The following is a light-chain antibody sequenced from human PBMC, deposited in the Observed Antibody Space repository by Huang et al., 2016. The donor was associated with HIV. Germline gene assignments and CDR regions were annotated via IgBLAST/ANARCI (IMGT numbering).Light chain of an antibody. CDR2: DAH. J-gene: IGKJ2*01. V-gene: IGKV3D-20*01. Sequence: IVLTQSPATLSLSPGGRATLTCGASQSVRNNSLAWYQQKPGLAPRLLIYDAHVRATGIPDRFSGSGSGTDFTLTISRLEPEDFAMYYCQQYSTSSYTFGQGTKVDI. CDR1: QSVRNNS. CDR3: QQYSTSSYT.